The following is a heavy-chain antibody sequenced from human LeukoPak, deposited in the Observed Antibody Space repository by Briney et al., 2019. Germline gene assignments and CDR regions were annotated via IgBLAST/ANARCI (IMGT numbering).Heavy chain of an antibody. J-gene: IGHJ5*02. CDR3: ARVVVRSLAGFDP. D-gene: IGHD3-10*01. CDR1: GGSFSGYY. CDR2: INHSGST. V-gene: IGHV4-34*01. Sequence: PSETLSLTCAVYGGSFSGYYWSWIRQPPGKGLEWIGEINHSGSTNYNPSLKTRVTISVDTSKNQFSLKLSSVPAAVTAVYYSARVVVRSLAGFDPWGQGTVVTV.